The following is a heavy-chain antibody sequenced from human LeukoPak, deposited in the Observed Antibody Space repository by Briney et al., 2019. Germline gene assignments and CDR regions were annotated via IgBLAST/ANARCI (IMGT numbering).Heavy chain of an antibody. Sequence: GGSLRLSCAASGFTFSSFWMRWVRQVPGKGLMWVSRINSDGSSTNYADSVKGRFTISRDNAKNTLYLQMNSLRVEDTAVYYCARDGGVRENWFGPWGQGTLVTVSS. CDR3: ARDGGVRENWFGP. J-gene: IGHJ5*02. V-gene: IGHV3-74*01. D-gene: IGHD2-15*01. CDR2: INSDGSST. CDR1: GFTFSSFW.